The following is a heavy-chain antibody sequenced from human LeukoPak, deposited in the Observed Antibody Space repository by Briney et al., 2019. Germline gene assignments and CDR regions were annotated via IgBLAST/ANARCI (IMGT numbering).Heavy chain of an antibody. CDR2: ISGSGGST. J-gene: IGHJ4*02. CDR1: GFTFSSYA. D-gene: IGHD3-10*02. CDR3: AKIYGQAMLGYFDY. V-gene: IGHV3-23*01. Sequence: PGGLRLSCAASGFTFSSYAMSWVRQAPGKGLEWVSAISGSGGSTYYADSVKGRFTISRDNSKNTLYLQMNSLRAEDTAVYYCAKIYGQAMLGYFDYWGQGTLVTVSS.